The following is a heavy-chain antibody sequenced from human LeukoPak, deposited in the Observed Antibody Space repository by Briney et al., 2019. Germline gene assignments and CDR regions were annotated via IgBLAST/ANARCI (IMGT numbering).Heavy chain of an antibody. J-gene: IGHJ5*02. CDR2: IYPGDSDT. CDR3: ARRPTDYGSGSLNWFDP. CDR1: GYSFTSYW. V-gene: IGHV5-51*01. D-gene: IGHD3-10*01. Sequence: GESLKISCKGSGYSFTSYWIGWVRQMPGKGLEWMGIIYPGDSDTRYSPSFQGQVTISADKSISTAYLQWSSLEASDTAMYYCARRPTDYGSGSLNWFDPWGQGTLVTVSS.